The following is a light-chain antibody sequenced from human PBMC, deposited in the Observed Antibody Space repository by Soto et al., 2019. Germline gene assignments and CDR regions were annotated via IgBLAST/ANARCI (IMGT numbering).Light chain of an antibody. J-gene: IGLJ1*01. CDR3: SSYTSSRTYV. Sequence: QSALTQPASVSGSPGQSITISCTGTSSDVGVYTHVSWYQQHPGKAPKLIIYEVSNRPSGVSNRFSGSKSGNTASLTISGLQAEDEADYYCSSYTSSRTYVFGPGTKVTVL. CDR2: EVS. CDR1: SSDVGVYTH. V-gene: IGLV2-14*01.